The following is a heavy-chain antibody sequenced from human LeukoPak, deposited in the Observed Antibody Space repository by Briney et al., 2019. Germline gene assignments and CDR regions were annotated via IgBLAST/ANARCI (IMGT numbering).Heavy chain of an antibody. V-gene: IGHV3-30*04. Sequence: GRSLRLSCAASGFTFSSYAMHGVRKAPGKGLEGVAVISYDGSNKYYADSVKGRFTISRDNSKNTLYLQMNSLRAEGTAVYYCASAIAVAGRPFDYWGQGTLVTVSS. J-gene: IGHJ4*02. CDR1: GFTFSSYA. CDR2: ISYDGSNK. CDR3: ASAIAVAGRPFDY. D-gene: IGHD6-19*01.